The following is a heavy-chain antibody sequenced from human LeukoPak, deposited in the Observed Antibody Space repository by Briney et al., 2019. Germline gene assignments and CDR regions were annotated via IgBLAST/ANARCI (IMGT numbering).Heavy chain of an antibody. CDR1: GFTFSSYS. J-gene: IGHJ5*02. V-gene: IGHV3-48*01. CDR3: ARHFSTVTTDWFDP. CDR2: ISSSSSTI. Sequence: GGSLRLSCAASGFTFSSYSMNWVRQAPGKGLEWVSYISSSSSTIYYADSVKGRFTISRDNAKNSLYLQMNSLRAEDTAVYYCARHFSTVTTDWFDPWGQGTLVTVSS. D-gene: IGHD4-17*01.